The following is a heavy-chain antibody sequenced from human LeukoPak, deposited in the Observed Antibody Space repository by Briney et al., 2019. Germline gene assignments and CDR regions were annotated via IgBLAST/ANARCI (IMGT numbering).Heavy chain of an antibody. Sequence: SETLSLTCAVSGYSISSGYYWGGIRQPPGKGLEWIGSIYHSGSTYYNPSLKSRVTISVDTSKNQFSLKLSSVTAADTAVYYCARLSTIFGVAKGTFDYWGQGTLVTVSS. V-gene: IGHV4-38-2*01. J-gene: IGHJ4*02. CDR2: IYHSGST. CDR3: ARLSTIFGVAKGTFDY. CDR1: GYSISSGYY. D-gene: IGHD3-3*01.